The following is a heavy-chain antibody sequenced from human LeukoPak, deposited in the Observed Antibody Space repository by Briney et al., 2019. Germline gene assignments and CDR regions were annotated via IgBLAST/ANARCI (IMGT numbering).Heavy chain of an antibody. V-gene: IGHV5-51*01. CDR2: MYPGDSGA. J-gene: IGHJ4*02. Sequence: GESLNISCRAAGYTFTNYVIGWVRPMRGKGLEWMGIMYPGDSGARYTPSFQGQVTLSADKSISTAYLPSSSLKASDTAIYYCAASTYGSGAYVGFDSWGQGTLVTVSS. CDR3: AASTYGSGAYVGFDS. D-gene: IGHD3-10*01. CDR1: GYTFTNYV.